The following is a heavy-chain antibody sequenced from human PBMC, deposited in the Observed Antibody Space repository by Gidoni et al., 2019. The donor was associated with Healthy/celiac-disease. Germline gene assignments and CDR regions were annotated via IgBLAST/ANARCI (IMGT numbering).Heavy chain of an antibody. CDR1: GGSISSYY. V-gene: IGHV4-59*01. Sequence: QVQLQESGPGLVKPSETLSLTCTVSGGSISSYYWSWIRQPPGKGLEWIGYIYYSGSTNYNPSLKSRVTISVDTSKNQFSLKLSSVTAADTAVYYCARDSTVTPRGRYFDLWGRGTLVTVSS. CDR3: ARDSTVTPRGRYFDL. CDR2: IYYSGST. J-gene: IGHJ2*01. D-gene: IGHD4-17*01.